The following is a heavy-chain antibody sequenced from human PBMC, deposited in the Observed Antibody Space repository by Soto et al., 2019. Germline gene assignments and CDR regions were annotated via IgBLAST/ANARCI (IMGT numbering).Heavy chain of an antibody. CDR3: ARVDRGGYSYGYDY. V-gene: IGHV3-13*01. CDR2: IGTAGDT. J-gene: IGHJ4*02. D-gene: IGHD5-18*01. CDR1: GFTFSSYD. Sequence: GGSLRLSCAASGFTFSSYDMHWVRQATGKGLEWVSAIGTAGDTYYPGSVKGRFTISRENVKNSLYLQMNSLRAGDTAVYYCARVDRGGYSYGYDYWGQGTLVTVSS.